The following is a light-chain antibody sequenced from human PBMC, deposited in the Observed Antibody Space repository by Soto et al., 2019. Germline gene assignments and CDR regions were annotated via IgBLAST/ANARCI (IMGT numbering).Light chain of an antibody. CDR1: QSVSSN. CDR3: QQYNNWWT. CDR2: GAS. J-gene: IGKJ1*01. Sequence: EIVMTQSPATLSVSPGERATLSCRASQSVSSNLAWYQQKPGQAPRLLIYGASTRATGIPARFSGSGSWIEFTLTISSLQAEDFAVYYCQQYNNWWTFGQGTKVDIK. V-gene: IGKV3-15*01.